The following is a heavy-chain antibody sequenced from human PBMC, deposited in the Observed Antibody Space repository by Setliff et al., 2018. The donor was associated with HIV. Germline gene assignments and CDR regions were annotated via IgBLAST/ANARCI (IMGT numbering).Heavy chain of an antibody. CDR2: IYHSGNT. CDR3: ARQPGGNYYPAYSDY. CDR1: GYSISSGYY. V-gene: IGHV4-38-2*01. J-gene: IGHJ4*02. Sequence: SETLSLTCVVSGYSISSGYYWGWIRQPPGKGLEWIGSIYHSGNTNYNPSLKSRVTMSVDTAKNQFSLKLRSVTAADTAVYYCARQPGGNYYPAYSDYWGQGTQVTVSS. D-gene: IGHD1-26*01.